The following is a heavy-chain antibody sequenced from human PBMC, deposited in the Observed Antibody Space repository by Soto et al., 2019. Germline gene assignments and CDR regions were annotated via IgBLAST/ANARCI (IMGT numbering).Heavy chain of an antibody. Sequence: ASVKVSCKVSGYTLSELSMHWVRQAPGKGLEWMGRFDPEDGETIYAQKFQGRVTMTEDTSTYTVYMELSSLRSEDTAEYYCATKNYDSNSYYHFDSWGQGPLVTVSS. CDR3: ATKNYDSNSYYHFDS. D-gene: IGHD3-22*01. CDR2: FDPEDGET. J-gene: IGHJ4*02. CDR1: GYTLSELS. V-gene: IGHV1-24*01.